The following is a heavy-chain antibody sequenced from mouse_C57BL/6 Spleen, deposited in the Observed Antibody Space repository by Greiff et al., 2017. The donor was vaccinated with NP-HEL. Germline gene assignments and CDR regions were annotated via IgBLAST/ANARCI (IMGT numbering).Heavy chain of an antibody. V-gene: IGHV5-16*01. D-gene: IGHD1-1*01. CDR1: GFTFSDYY. CDR2: INYDGSST. Sequence: VMLVESEGGLVQPGSSMKLSCTASGFTFSDYYMAWVRQVPEKGLEWVANINYDGSSTYYLDSLKSRFIISRDNAKNILYLQMSSLKSEDTATYYCAGYGSSYYAMDYWGQGTSVTVSS. CDR3: AGYGSSYYAMDY. J-gene: IGHJ4*01.